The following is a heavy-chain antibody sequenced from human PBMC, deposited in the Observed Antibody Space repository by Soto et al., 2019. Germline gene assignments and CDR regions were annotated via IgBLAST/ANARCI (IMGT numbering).Heavy chain of an antibody. D-gene: IGHD1-7*01. Sequence: PGGSLRLSCAASGFTFSSYGMHWVRQAPGKGLEWVAVISYDGSNKYYADSVKGRFTISRDNSKNTLYLQMNSLRAEDTAVYYCAKETGTTNFLDYWGQGTLVTVSS. V-gene: IGHV3-30*18. CDR2: ISYDGSNK. CDR3: AKETGTTNFLDY. CDR1: GFTFSSYG. J-gene: IGHJ4*02.